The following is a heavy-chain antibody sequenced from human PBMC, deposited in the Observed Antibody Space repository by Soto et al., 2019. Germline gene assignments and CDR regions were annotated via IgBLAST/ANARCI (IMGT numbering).Heavy chain of an antibody. D-gene: IGHD4-17*01. J-gene: IGHJ6*02. CDR3: ARHMTTVIYYYGMDV. CDR2: IDPSDSYT. Sequence: PGESLKISCKGSGYSFTSYWISWVRQMPGKGLEWMGRIDPSDSYTNYSPSFQGHVTISADKSISTAYLQWSSLKASDTAMYYCARHMTTVIYYYGMDVWGQGTTVTVSS. CDR1: GYSFTSYW. V-gene: IGHV5-10-1*01.